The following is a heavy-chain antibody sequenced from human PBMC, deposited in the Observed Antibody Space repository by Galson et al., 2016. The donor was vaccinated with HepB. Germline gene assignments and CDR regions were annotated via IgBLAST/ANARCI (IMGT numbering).Heavy chain of an antibody. CDR2: IYTNGDT. Sequence: VIYTNGDTYYADSVKGRFTISRDNSKNVMYLQMNSLRAEDTALYYCARDPGYCSGGSCHGLDVWGQGTTVTVSS. D-gene: IGHD2-15*01. CDR3: ARDPGYCSGGSCHGLDV. V-gene: IGHV3-53*01. J-gene: IGHJ6*02.